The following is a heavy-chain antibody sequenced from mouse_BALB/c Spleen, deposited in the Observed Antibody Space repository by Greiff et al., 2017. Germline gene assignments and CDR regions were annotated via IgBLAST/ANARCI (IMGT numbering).Heavy chain of an antibody. CDR2: ISYDGSN. J-gene: IGHJ4*01. D-gene: IGHD2-14*01. Sequence: EVKLVESGPGLVKPSQSLSLTCSVTGYSITSGYYWNWIRQFPGNKLEWMGYISYDGSNNYNPSLKNRISITRDTSKNQFFLKLNSVTTEDTATYYCARDNYRYDELYAMDYWGQGTSVTVSS. CDR1: GYSITSGYY. CDR3: ARDNYRYDELYAMDY. V-gene: IGHV3-6*02.